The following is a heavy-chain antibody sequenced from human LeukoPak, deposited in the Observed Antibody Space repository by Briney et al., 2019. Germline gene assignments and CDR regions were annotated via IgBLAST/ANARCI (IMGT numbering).Heavy chain of an antibody. V-gene: IGHV4-39*01. Sequence: SETLSLTCTVSGGSISSSSYYWGWIRQPPGKGLEWIGSIYYSGSTYYNPSLKSRVTISVDTSKNQFSLKLSSVTAADTAVYYCARHDSAASRGGFAYWGQGTLVTVSS. CDR1: GGSISSSSYY. CDR2: IYYSGST. CDR3: ARHDSAASRGGFAY. J-gene: IGHJ4*02. D-gene: IGHD6-6*01.